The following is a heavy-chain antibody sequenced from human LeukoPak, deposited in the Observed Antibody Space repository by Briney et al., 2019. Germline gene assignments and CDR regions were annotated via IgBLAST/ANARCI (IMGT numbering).Heavy chain of an antibody. CDR3: ARPDEDRGYSYGYNY. CDR1: GYTFTSYY. CDR2: INAGNGNT. J-gene: IGHJ4*02. Sequence: ASVKVSCKASGYTFTSYYMHWVRQAPGQRLEWVGWINAGNGNTKYSQKFQGRVTITRDISASTAYMELSSLRSEDTAVYYCARPDEDRGYSYGYNYWGQGTLVTVSS. V-gene: IGHV1-3*01. D-gene: IGHD5-18*01.